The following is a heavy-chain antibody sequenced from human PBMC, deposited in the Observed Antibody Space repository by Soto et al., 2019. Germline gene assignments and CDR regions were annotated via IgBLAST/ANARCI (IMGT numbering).Heavy chain of an antibody. CDR1: GYTFTSYG. CDR2: ISAYNGNT. V-gene: IGHV1-18*01. J-gene: IGHJ6*03. Sequence: GASVKVSCKASGYTFTSYGISWVRQAPGQGLEWMGWISAYNGNTNYAQKLQGRVTMTTDTSTSTAYMELRSLRSDDTAVYYCARIKGRYSNYHYYMDVWGKGTTVTVSS. D-gene: IGHD2-15*01. CDR3: ARIKGRYSNYHYYMDV.